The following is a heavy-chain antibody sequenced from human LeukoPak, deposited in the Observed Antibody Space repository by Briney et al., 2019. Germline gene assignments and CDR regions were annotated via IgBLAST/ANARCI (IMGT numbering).Heavy chain of an antibody. J-gene: IGHJ4*02. D-gene: IGHD6-19*01. CDR2: ISSSGSTI. CDR1: GFTFSSYE. CDR3: ARDQGSGWLFDY. V-gene: IGHV3-48*03. Sequence: PXGSLRLSCAASGFTFSSYEMNWVRQAPGKGLEWVSYISSSGSTIYYADSVKGRFTISRDNAKNSLYLQMNSLRAEDTAVYYCARDQGSGWLFDYWGQGTLVTVSS.